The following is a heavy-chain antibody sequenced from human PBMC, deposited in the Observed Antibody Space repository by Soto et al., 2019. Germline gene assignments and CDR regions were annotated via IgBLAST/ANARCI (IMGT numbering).Heavy chain of an antibody. CDR2: IVAASGKT. D-gene: IGHD3-22*01. CDR1: GFTFSWSA. J-gene: IGHJ4*02. Sequence: SVKVSCKGSGFTFSWSAVQWVRQARGQGLEWIGWIVAASGKTDYSQIFQERVTITRDMSTSTAYMELSSLSSEDTAVYYCASTLDWGSYDFGGYPSWGQGTLVTVSS. CDR3: ASTLDWGSYDFGGYPS. V-gene: IGHV1-58*01.